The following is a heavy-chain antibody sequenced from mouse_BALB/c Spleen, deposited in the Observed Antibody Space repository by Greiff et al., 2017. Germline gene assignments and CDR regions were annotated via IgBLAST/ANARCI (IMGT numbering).Heavy chain of an antibody. Sequence: EVMLVESGGGLVQPGGSRKLSCAASGFTFSSFGMHWVRQAPEKGLEWVAYISSGSSTIYYADTVKGRFTISRDNPKNTLFLQMTSLRSEDTAMYYCARSGYYGTLYAMDYWGQGSSVTVSS. CDR2: ISSGSSTI. CDR1: GFTFSSFG. J-gene: IGHJ4*01. CDR3: ARSGYYGTLYAMDY. V-gene: IGHV5-17*02. D-gene: IGHD1-1*01.